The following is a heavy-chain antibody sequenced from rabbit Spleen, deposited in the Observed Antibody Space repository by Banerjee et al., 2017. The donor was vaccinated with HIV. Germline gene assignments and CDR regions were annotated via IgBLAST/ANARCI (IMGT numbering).Heavy chain of an antibody. Sequence: QEQLKESGGGLVQPGGSLKLSCKASGFTLSSYWICWVRQAPGKGPEWIACMNAGSSGTTSYASWAKGRFTISKTSSTTVTLQMTSLTAADTATYFCVKEVAGKFKLWGPGTLVTVS. CDR3: VKEVAGKFKL. CDR1: GFTLSSYW. J-gene: IGHJ4*01. D-gene: IGHD4-1*01. CDR2: MNAGSSGTT. V-gene: IGHV1S45*01.